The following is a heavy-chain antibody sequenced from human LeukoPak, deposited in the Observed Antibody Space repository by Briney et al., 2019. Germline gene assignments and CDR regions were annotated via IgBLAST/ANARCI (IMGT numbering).Heavy chain of an antibody. V-gene: IGHV1-2*02. J-gene: IGHJ4*02. CDR3: ARNSFGVVPLSYFDY. CDR2: INPNSGGT. D-gene: IGHD3-3*01. CDR1: GYTFTGYY. Sequence: ASVKVSCKASGYTFTGYYMHWVRQAPGQGLEWMGWINPNSGGTNYAQKFQGRVTMTRDTSISTAYMELSRLRSDDTAVYYCARNSFGVVPLSYFDYWAQGTLVTVSS.